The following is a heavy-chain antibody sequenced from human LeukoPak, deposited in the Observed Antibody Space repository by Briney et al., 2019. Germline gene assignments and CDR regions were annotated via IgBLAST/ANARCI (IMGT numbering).Heavy chain of an antibody. J-gene: IGHJ5*02. Sequence: GASVKVSCXASGGTFSSYAISWVRQAPGQGLERMGGIIPIFGTANYAQKFQGRVTITADESTSTAYMELSSLRSEDTAVYYCARDGKITIFGVVINNWFDPWGQGTLVTVSS. V-gene: IGHV1-69*13. CDR2: IIPIFGTA. D-gene: IGHD3-3*01. CDR3: ARDGKITIFGVVINNWFDP. CDR1: GGTFSSYA.